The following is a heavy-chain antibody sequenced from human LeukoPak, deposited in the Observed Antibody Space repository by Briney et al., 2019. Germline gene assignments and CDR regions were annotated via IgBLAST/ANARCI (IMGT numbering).Heavy chain of an antibody. J-gene: IGHJ6*03. CDR2: INHSGST. D-gene: IGHD6-19*01. CDR1: GGSFSGYY. V-gene: IGHV4-34*01. CDR3: AREGSSGWYSYYYYMDV. Sequence: SETLSLTCAVYGGSFSGYYWSWIRQPPGKGLEWIGEINHSGSTNYNPSFKSRVTISVDTSKNQFSLKLSSVTAADTAVYYCAREGSSGWYSYYYYMDVWGKGTTVTVSS.